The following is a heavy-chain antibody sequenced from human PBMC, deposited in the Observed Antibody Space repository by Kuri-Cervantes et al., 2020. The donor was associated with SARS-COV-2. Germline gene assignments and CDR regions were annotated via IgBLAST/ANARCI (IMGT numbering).Heavy chain of an antibody. Sequence: SEALSLTCAVSGYSISSGYYWGWIRQPPGKGLEWIGSIYHSGSTYYNPSLKSRVTISVDTSKYQFSLKLSSVTAADTAVYYCARRYGGHFHAVAAPGPYYFDYWGQGTLVTVSS. CDR1: GYSISSGYY. CDR2: IYHSGST. D-gene: IGHD6-19*01. V-gene: IGHV4-38-2*01. CDR3: ARRYGGHFHAVAAPGPYYFDY. J-gene: IGHJ4*02.